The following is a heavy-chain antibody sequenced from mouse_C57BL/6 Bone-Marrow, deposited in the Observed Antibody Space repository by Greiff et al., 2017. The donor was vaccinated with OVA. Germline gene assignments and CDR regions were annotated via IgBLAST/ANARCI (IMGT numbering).Heavy chain of an antibody. CDR1: GYTFTEFP. Sequence: VQLQQSGAELVKSGASVKLSCKASGYTFTEFPIHWVKQRSGQGLEWIGWFYPGCGSIKYNEKFKDKGTLTADKSASTVYMKRSRLTSKDSVVYFEARNEVGQGYAMDYWDQGTSVTGSS. D-gene: IGHD3-3*01. J-gene: IGHJ4*01. V-gene: IGHV1-62-2*01. CDR3: ARNEVGQGYAMDY. CDR2: FYPGCGSI.